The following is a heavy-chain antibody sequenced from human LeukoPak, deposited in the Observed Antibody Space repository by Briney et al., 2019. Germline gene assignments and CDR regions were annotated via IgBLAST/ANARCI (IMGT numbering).Heavy chain of an antibody. CDR3: ARDTKYAFDN. CDR1: GFTFSHYS. Sequence: GGSLRLSCAASGFTFSHYSMNWVRQAPGKGLEWISYIGISSGNTKYADSVKGRFTISGDKAKNSVYLQMNSLRVEDTAVYYCARDTKYAFDNWGQGTLVTASS. V-gene: IGHV3-48*01. J-gene: IGHJ4*02. D-gene: IGHD2-2*01. CDR2: IGISSGNT.